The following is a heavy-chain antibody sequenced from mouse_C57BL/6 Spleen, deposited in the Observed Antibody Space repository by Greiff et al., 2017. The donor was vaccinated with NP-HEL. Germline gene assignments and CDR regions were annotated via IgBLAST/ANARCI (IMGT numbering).Heavy chain of an antibody. CDR3: ARGGTGYYFDY. CDR1: GYTFTSYW. D-gene: IGHD3-3*01. V-gene: IGHV1-69*01. CDR2: IDPSDSYT. Sequence: VQLQQPGAELVMPGASVKLSCKASGYTFTSYWMHRVKQRPGQGLEWIGEIDPSDSYTNYNQKFKGKSTLTVDKSSSTAYMQLSSLTSEDSAVYYCARGGTGYYFDYWGQGTTLTVSS. J-gene: IGHJ2*01.